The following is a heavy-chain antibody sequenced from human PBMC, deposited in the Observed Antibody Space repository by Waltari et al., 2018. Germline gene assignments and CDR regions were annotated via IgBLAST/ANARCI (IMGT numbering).Heavy chain of an antibody. CDR3: ARAGLGSPLQWLQLLDS. D-gene: IGHD5-12*01. CDR1: EFNLYNNY. J-gene: IGHJ4*02. CDR2: IYAGSGGS. V-gene: IGHV3-53*01. Sequence: EVQLVESGGGLVQPGGSLRLSCEASEFNLYNNYMSWARQAPGKGLEWVSVIYAGSGGSFYAESVKGRFIISRDNSKNTLYLDLHSLTDEDTAVYYCARAGLGSPLQWLQLLDSWGRGTLVTVSS.